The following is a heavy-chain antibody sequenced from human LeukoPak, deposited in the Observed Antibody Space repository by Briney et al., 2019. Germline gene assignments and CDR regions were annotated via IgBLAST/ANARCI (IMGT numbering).Heavy chain of an antibody. CDR1: GFTFSSYA. V-gene: IGHV3-23*01. Sequence: PGGSLRLSCAASGFTFSSYAMSWVRQAPGKGLEWVSSLTTDGGSTEYADSVKGRFTISRDNSKNTLYLQMNCLRAEDTALYYCAKSTVRWAFDYWGQGTLVTVSS. D-gene: IGHD4-23*01. J-gene: IGHJ4*02. CDR3: AKSTVRWAFDY. CDR2: LTTDGGST.